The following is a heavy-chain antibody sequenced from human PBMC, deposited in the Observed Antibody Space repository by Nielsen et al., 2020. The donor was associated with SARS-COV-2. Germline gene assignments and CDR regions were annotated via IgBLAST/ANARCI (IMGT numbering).Heavy chain of an antibody. CDR1: GFTFSSYE. D-gene: IGHD3-3*01. Sequence: GESLKISCAASGFTFSSYEMNWVRQAPGKGLEWVSYISSSGSTIYYADSVKGRFTISRDNAKNSLYLQMNSLRAEDTAVYYCAREYYDFWSGYYTDLGDYWGQGTLVTVSS. CDR3: AREYYDFWSGYYTDLGDY. J-gene: IGHJ4*02. CDR2: ISSSGSTI. V-gene: IGHV3-48*03.